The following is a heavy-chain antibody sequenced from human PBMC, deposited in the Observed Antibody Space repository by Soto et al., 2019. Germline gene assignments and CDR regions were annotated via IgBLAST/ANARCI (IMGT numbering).Heavy chain of an antibody. CDR1: GGTFSSDA. J-gene: IGHJ4*02. CDR3: ARDAGDMVRGVMGFFDY. Sequence: QVQLVQSGAEVKRPGSSVKVSCKASGGTFSSDAIIWVRQAPGRGLEWMGGIIPISGTTNYAQKFQGRVTITADESTSTVYRELSSLRSEDTAVYYCARDAGDMVRGVMGFFDYWGQGTLVTVSS. CDR2: IIPISGTT. D-gene: IGHD3-10*01. V-gene: IGHV1-69*01.